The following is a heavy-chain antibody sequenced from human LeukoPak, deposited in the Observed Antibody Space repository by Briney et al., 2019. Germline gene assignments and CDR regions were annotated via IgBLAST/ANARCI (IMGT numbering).Heavy chain of an antibody. D-gene: IGHD7-27*01. Sequence: QPGGSLRLSCAASGFTFSSNWMSWVRQAPGKGLEWVANIKQDGSEKYYVDSVKGRFTISRDNAKNSLYLQMNSLRAEDTAVYYCARGGLGTHTFPHEEDAFDIWGQGTMVTVSS. J-gene: IGHJ3*02. CDR2: IKQDGSEK. CDR1: GFTFSSNW. V-gene: IGHV3-7*01. CDR3: ARGGLGTHTFPHEEDAFDI.